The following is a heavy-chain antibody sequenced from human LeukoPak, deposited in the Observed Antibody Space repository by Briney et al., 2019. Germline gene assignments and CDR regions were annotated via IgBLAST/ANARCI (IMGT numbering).Heavy chain of an antibody. D-gene: IGHD3-22*01. V-gene: IGHV3-23*01. CDR3: AKAANYYDSSGYLIPFDY. CDR1: GFRFSKFA. Sequence: PGGSLRVSCAASGFRFSKFAMSWVRQAPGKGLHWVASISGSDGTTYYPESVKDRFTISRDNSKNILYLDLNSLTVEDTAVYFCAKAANYYDSSGYLIPFDYWGQGILVTVAS. CDR2: ISGSDGTT. J-gene: IGHJ4*02.